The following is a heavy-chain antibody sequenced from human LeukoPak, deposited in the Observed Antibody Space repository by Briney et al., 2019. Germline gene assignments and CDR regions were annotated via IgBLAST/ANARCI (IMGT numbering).Heavy chain of an antibody. CDR3: ARTYGSSGLGYFDL. D-gene: IGHD6-13*01. Sequence: SETLSLTCTVSGGSISSYYWSWIRQPPGKGLEWIGYIYYSGSTNYSPSLKSRLTISVDTSKNQFSLKLSSVTAADTAVYYCARTYGSSGLGYFDLWGRGTLVTVSA. CDR2: IYYSGST. CDR1: GGSISSYY. J-gene: IGHJ2*01. V-gene: IGHV4-59*01.